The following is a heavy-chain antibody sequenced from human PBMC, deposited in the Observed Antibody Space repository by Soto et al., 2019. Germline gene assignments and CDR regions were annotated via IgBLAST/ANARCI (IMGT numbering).Heavy chain of an antibody. CDR3: MLGSGWQDCDY. V-gene: IGHV4-39*01. D-gene: IGHD3-22*01. CDR2: IYYSGST. CDR1: GGSISSSSYY. Sequence: ASETLSLTCTVSGGSISSSSYYWGWIRQPPGKGLEWIGSIYYSGSTYYNPSLKSRVTISVDTSKNQFSLKLSSVTAADTAVYYCMLGSGWQDCDYWGQGTLVTVS. J-gene: IGHJ4*02.